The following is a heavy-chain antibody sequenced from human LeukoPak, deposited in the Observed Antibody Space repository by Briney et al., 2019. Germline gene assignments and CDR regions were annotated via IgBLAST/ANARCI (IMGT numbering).Heavy chain of an antibody. CDR2: ISSSGSTI. D-gene: IGHD3-22*01. CDR1: GFTFSDYY. J-gene: IGHJ6*02. Sequence: SGGSLRLSCAASGFTFSDYYMSWIRQAPGKGLEWVSYISSSGSTIYYADSVKGRFTISRDNAKNSLYLQMNSLRAEDTAVYYCARDGRYYDSSGYSYYYGMDVWGQGTTVTVSS. CDR3: ARDGRYYDSSGYSYYYGMDV. V-gene: IGHV3-11*01.